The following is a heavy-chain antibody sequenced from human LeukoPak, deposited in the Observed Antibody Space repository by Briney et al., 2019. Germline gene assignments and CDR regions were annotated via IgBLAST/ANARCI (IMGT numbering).Heavy chain of an antibody. CDR2: IYISGST. J-gene: IGHJ5*02. D-gene: IGHD2-2*01. Sequence: SETLSLTCSVSGGSVRSYYWSWIRQTAGGELEYIGRIYISGSTNYNPSFKSRVAMSIDTSKNQFSLKLRSVTAADTAIYFCARDPFIVVIPAAPWGQGTLVTVSS. V-gene: IGHV4-4*07. CDR3: ARDPFIVVIPAAP. CDR1: GGSVRSYY.